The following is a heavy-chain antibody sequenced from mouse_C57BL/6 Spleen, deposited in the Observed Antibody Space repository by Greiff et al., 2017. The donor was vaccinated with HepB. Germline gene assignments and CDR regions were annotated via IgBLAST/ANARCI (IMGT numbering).Heavy chain of an antibody. CDR2: IDPENGDT. CDR3: TTYDYEGRFAY. D-gene: IGHD2-4*01. Sequence: EVQLQQSGAELVRPGASVKLSCTASGFNIKDDYMHWVKQRPEQGLEWIGWIDPENGDTEYASKFQGKATITADTSSNTAYLQLSSLTSEDTAVYYCTTYDYEGRFAYWGQGTLVTVSA. CDR1: GFNIKDDY. V-gene: IGHV14-4*01. J-gene: IGHJ3*01.